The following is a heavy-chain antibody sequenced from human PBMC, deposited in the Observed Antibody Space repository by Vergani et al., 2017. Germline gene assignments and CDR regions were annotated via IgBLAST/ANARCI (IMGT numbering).Heavy chain of an antibody. V-gene: IGHV3-30*03. CDR1: GFTSSYYG. J-gene: IGHJ4*02. CDR2: ISYDGTQK. CDR3: ATQSCGTPGCQIGYFRE. D-gene: IGHD1-1*01. Sequence: QVHLVESGGGVVQPGRSLRLSCVVSGFTSSYYGMHWVRQAPGKGLEWVAVISYDGTQKYYADSVKGRFTISRDNSKSTLYLQINSLRTEDTAVYYCATQSCGTPGCQIGYFREWGQGTLVTVSS.